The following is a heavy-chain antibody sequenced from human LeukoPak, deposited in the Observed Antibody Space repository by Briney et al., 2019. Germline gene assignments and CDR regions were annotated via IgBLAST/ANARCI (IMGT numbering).Heavy chain of an antibody. J-gene: IGHJ6*03. CDR3: ARAYGSGSYYISYYYYMDV. CDR2: INWNGGST. D-gene: IGHD3-10*01. V-gene: IGHV3-20*04. Sequence: PGGSLRLSCAASGFTFDDYGMSWVRQAPGKGLEWVSGINWNGGSTGYADSVKGRFTISRDNAKNSLYLQMNSLRAEDTALYYCARAYGSGSYYISYYYYMDVWGKGTTVTVSS. CDR1: GFTFDDYG.